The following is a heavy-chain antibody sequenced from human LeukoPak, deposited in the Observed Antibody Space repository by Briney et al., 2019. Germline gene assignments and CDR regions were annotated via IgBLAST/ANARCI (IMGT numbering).Heavy chain of an antibody. D-gene: IGHD3-3*01. Sequence: PGGSLRLSCVASGFTLSSDWMTWVRQAPGKGLEWVANIRQDGNEWFYVDSVKGRFTISRDNAKNSLYLQMNSLRAEDTAVYYCARIPRGVVHFDDWGQGTLVTVSS. V-gene: IGHV3-7*01. CDR3: ARIPRGVVHFDD. CDR1: GFTLSSDW. J-gene: IGHJ4*02. CDR2: IRQDGNEW.